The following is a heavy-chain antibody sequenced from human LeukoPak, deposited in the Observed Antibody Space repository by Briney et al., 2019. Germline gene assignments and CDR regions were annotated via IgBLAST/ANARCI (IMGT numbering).Heavy chain of an antibody. CDR2: MYYSGST. CDR3: ARHHHQDRSGWSRLFWPDP. V-gene: IGHV4-34*01. CDR1: GGSFSGYY. J-gene: IGHJ5*02. Sequence: SETLSLTCAVYGGSFSGYYWGWIRQPPGKGLEWIGNMYYSGSTYYNPSLKSRVTISVDTSKNQFSLKLNSVTAADTAVYYCARHHHQDRSGWSRLFWPDPWGQGTLVIVSS. D-gene: IGHD6-19*01.